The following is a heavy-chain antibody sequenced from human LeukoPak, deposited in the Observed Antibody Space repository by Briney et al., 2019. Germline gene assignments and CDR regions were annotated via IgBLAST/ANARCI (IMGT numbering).Heavy chain of an antibody. D-gene: IGHD1-26*01. CDR2: NSYSARD. V-gene: IGHV4-30-4*07. CDR3: ARVRQWEILGAFDL. Sequence: SETLSLTCAVSGASVTHGGFSWTWVPPPPGKGLAWLVLNSYSARDHSTLSLKSRLSISVDTSKNQFSLKLTSVTAADTAVYYCARVRQWEILGAFDLGGQGTTVTVSS. J-gene: IGHJ3*01. CDR1: GASVTHGGFS.